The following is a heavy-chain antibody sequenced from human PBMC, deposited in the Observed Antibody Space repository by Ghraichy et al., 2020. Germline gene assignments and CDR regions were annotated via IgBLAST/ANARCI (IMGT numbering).Heavy chain of an antibody. V-gene: IGHV6-1*01. CDR2: TYYRSKWNY. Sequence: QTLSLTCAISGDSVSSNSAAWNWIRQSPSRGLEWLGRTYYRSKWNYDYAVSVKSRITIRPDTSNNQVSLQLNSVTPEDTAVYYCAGTGMVRGVIVSWGQGTLVTVSS. CDR3: AGTGMVRGVIVS. J-gene: IGHJ4*02. D-gene: IGHD3-10*01. CDR1: GDSVSSNSAA.